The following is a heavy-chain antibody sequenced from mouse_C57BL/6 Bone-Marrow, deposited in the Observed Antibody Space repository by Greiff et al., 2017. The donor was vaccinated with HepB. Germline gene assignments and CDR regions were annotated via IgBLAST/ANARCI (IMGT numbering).Heavy chain of an antibody. CDR2: IYPGSGNT. CDR1: GYTFTDYY. J-gene: IGHJ4*01. CDR3: ARSGMDY. Sequence: VQLQQSGAELVRPGASVKLSCKASGYTFTDYYINWVKQRPGQGLEWIARIYPGSGNTYYNEKFKGKATLTAEKSSSTAYMQLSSLTSEDSAVYFRARSGMDYWGQGTSVTVSS. V-gene: IGHV1-76*01.